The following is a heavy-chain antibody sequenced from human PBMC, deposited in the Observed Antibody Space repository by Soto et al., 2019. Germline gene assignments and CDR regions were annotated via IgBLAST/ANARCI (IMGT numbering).Heavy chain of an antibody. CDR3: AKMSLSVVTNNWFDP. J-gene: IGHJ5*02. CDR1: GFTFSSYA. CDR2: ISGSGGST. D-gene: IGHD3-22*01. V-gene: IGHV3-23*01. Sequence: VGSLRLSCAASGFTFSSYAMSWGLQAPGKGLEWVSAISGSGGSTYYADSVKGRFTISRDNSKNTLYLQMNSLRAEDTAVYYCAKMSLSVVTNNWFDPRGQGTLVTV.